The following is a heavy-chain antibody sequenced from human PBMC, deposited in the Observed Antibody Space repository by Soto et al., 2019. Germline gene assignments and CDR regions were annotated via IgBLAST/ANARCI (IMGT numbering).Heavy chain of an antibody. D-gene: IGHD6-6*01. Sequence: VKVSCKACGDTFTAYYVHWARQATGQGLEWMGWINPNSGGTKYAQKFQGWVTMTRDTSISTAYMELSRLRSDDTAMYYCAKSMNHYGMDVSGQGTTLTVYS. CDR1: GDTFTAYY. CDR2: INPNSGGT. CDR3: AKSMNHYGMDV. J-gene: IGHJ6*02. V-gene: IGHV1-2*04.